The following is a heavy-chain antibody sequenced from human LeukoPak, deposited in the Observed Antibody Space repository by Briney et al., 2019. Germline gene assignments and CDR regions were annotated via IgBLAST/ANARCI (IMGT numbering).Heavy chain of an antibody. CDR3: ATFQFDY. J-gene: IGHJ4*02. CDR1: GFTFTDYG. V-gene: IGHV3-30*02. Sequence: GGSLRLSCAASGFTFTDYGMHWVRQAPGKGLEWVAFLRYDGNNKYYADSVKGRFTISRDNSKNTLYLQMNSLRAEDTAVYYCATFQFDYWGQGTLVTVSS. CDR2: LRYDGNNK.